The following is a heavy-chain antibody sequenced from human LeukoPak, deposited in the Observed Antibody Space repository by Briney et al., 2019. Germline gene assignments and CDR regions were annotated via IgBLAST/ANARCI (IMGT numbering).Heavy chain of an antibody. V-gene: IGHV4-30-2*01. CDR3: ARTMVRGVISWFDP. J-gene: IGHJ5*02. D-gene: IGHD3-10*01. CDR2: IYHSGST. Sequence: SETLSLTCAVSGGSISSGGYSWSWIRQPPGKGLEWIGYIYHSGSTYYNPSLKSRVTISVDRSKNQFSLKLSSVTAADTAVYYCARTMVRGVISWFDPWGQGTLVTVSS. CDR1: GGSISSGGYS.